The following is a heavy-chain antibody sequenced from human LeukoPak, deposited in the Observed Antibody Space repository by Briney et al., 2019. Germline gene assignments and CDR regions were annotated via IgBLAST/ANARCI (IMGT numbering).Heavy chain of an antibody. CDR1: GFTFSSYA. Sequence: PGGSLRLSCAASGFTFSSYAMSWVRQAPGKGLEWVSAISGSGGSTYYADSVKGRFTISRDNSKNTLYLQMNSLRAEDTAVYYCAKDQDYDFWSGYPIDYWGQGTLVTVSS. V-gene: IGHV3-23*01. D-gene: IGHD3-3*01. CDR2: ISGSGGST. J-gene: IGHJ4*02. CDR3: AKDQDYDFWSGYPIDY.